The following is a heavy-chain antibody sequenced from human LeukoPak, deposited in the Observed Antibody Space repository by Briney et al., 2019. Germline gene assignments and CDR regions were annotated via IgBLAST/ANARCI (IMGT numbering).Heavy chain of an antibody. V-gene: IGHV4-34*01. CDR1: AASFSGYY. D-gene: IGHD3-22*01. CDR3: ARGVNYYDSSGYYRGRRSGGRVDY. CDR2: INHSGST. Sequence: SETLSPTRAVYAASFSGYYWSWIRQPPRKRLEWIGEINHSGSTNYNTSLKRRVTISVDTSKNQFSLKLSSVTAADTAVYYCARGVNYYDSSGYYRGRRSGGRVDYWGQGTLVTVSS. J-gene: IGHJ4*02.